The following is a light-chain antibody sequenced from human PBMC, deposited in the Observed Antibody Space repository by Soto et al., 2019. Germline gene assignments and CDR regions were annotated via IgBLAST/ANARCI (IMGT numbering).Light chain of an antibody. J-gene: IGKJ5*01. CDR3: HQRQYWPPIT. V-gene: IGKV3-11*01. Sequence: EIVLTNSPGTLSLSRGDRATLSCRTSLSVSVYLDWYQQKPGQAPRLLISDASNRATGIPARFSGSGSGTDFTLTISSLEPEDFAVYDCHQRQYWPPITFGQGTRLEIK. CDR2: DAS. CDR1: LSVSVY.